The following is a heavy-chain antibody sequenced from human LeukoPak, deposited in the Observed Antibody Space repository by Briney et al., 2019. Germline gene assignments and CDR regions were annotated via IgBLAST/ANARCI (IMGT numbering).Heavy chain of an antibody. J-gene: IGHJ4*02. CDR3: ARVGGIAARPIDY. D-gene: IGHD6-6*01. V-gene: IGHV1-46*01. Sequence: ASVTVSCTASGYTFTSYYMHWVRQAPGQGLEWMGIINPSGGSTSYAQKFQGRVTMTRDTSTSTVYMELSSLRSEDTAVYYCARVGGIAARPIDYWGQGTLVTVSS. CDR1: GYTFTSYY. CDR2: INPSGGST.